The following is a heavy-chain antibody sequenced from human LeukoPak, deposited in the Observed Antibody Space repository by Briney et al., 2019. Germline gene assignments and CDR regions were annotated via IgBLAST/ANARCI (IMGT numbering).Heavy chain of an antibody. CDR2: ISYDGSNK. CDR1: GFTFSSYA. J-gene: IGHJ3*02. Sequence: PGRSLRLSCAASGFTFSSYAMHWVRQAPGKGLEWVAVISYDGSNKYYADSVKGRFTISRDNFKNTLYLQMNSLRAEDTAVYYCARMSDAFDIWGQGTMVTVSS. CDR3: ARMSDAFDI. V-gene: IGHV3-30-3*01.